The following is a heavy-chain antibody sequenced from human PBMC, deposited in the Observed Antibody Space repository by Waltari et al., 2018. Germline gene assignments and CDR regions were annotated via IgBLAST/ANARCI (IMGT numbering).Heavy chain of an antibody. J-gene: IGHJ4*02. CDR3: ARDWAAVADYYFDY. D-gene: IGHD6-19*01. CDR2: IYSSGST. Sequence: QVQLQESGPGLVKPSETLSLTCTVSGGSISSYYWSWIRQPAGKGLEWIGRIYSSGSTNYNPSLRSRVTMSVDTSKSQFSLKLNSVTAADTAVYYCARDWAAVADYYFDYWGQGTLVTVSS. CDR1: GGSISSYY. V-gene: IGHV4-4*07.